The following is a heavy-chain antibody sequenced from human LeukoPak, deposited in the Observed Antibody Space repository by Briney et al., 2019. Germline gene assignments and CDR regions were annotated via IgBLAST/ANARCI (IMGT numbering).Heavy chain of an antibody. D-gene: IGHD2-8*02. Sequence: GGSLRLSCAASGFTFSSYSMNWVRRAPGKGLEWVSYISSSSSTIYYADSVKGRFTISRDNSKNTLYLQMNSLRAEDTAVYYCAKDTVRGGVELVSDYWGQGTLVTVSS. CDR2: ISSSSSTI. V-gene: IGHV3-48*01. CDR1: GFTFSSYS. J-gene: IGHJ4*02. CDR3: AKDTVRGGVELVSDY.